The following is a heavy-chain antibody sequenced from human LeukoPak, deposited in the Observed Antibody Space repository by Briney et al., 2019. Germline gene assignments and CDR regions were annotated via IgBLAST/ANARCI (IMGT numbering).Heavy chain of an antibody. J-gene: IGHJ4*02. V-gene: IGHV3-23*01. CDR3: AKDDDYGDYAAY. Sequence: PGGSLRLSCAAFGFTFSSYVMSWVRQAPGKGLEWVSAISGSGGSTYYADSVKGRFTISRDNSKNTLYLQMNSLRAEDTAVYYCAKDDDYGDYAAYWGRGTLVTVSS. D-gene: IGHD4-17*01. CDR2: ISGSGGST. CDR1: GFTFSSYV.